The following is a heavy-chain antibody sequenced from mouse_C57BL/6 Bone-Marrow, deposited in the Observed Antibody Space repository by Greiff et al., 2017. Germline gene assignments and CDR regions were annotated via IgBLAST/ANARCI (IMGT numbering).Heavy chain of an antibody. CDR2: ISDGGSYT. J-gene: IGHJ3*01. CDR3: ARWVYSYPAWFAY. V-gene: IGHV5-4*01. Sequence: EVQRVESGGGLVKPGGSLKLSCAASGFTFSSYAMSWVRQTPEKRLEWVATISDGGSYTYYPDNVKGRFTISRDNAKNNLYLQMSHLKSADTAMYYCARWVYSYPAWFAYWGQGTLVTVSA. CDR1: GFTFSSYA. D-gene: IGHD2-12*01.